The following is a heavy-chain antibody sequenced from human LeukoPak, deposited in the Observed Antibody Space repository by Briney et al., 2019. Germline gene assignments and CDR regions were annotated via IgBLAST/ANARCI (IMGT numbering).Heavy chain of an antibody. CDR1: GGSISSYY. D-gene: IGHD3-10*01. Sequence: SGTLSLTCTVSGGSISSYYWSWIRQPPGKGLEWIGYILLSGSTNYNPSLKSRVTISVDTSKNQFSLKLSSVTAADTAVYYCARDKSHYYGSGSYYSDAFDIWGQGTMVTVSS. V-gene: IGHV4-59*01. CDR2: ILLSGST. CDR3: ARDKSHYYGSGSYYSDAFDI. J-gene: IGHJ3*02.